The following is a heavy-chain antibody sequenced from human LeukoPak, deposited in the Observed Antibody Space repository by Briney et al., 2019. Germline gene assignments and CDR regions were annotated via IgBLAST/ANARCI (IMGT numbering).Heavy chain of an antibody. D-gene: IGHD5-24*01. V-gene: IGHV1-18*01. CDR1: GYTFTNYG. CDR3: ARNDLGTITGGPFNY. Sequence: ASVKVSCKASGYTFTNYGITWVRQAPGQGLEWMGWIGGYQGSTKYAQNFQGRVTMTIDTSTSTAYMDLRSLRSDDTAIYFCARNDLGTITGGPFNYWGQGTLVAVSS. CDR2: IGGYQGST. J-gene: IGHJ4*02.